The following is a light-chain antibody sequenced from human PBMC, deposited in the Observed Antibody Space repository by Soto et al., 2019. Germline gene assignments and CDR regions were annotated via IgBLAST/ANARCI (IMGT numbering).Light chain of an antibody. Sequence: DIQMTQSPSSLSASVGDAVSLTCRASRSISNYLNWYQQKPGRAPKLLISGASSLQRGVPSRFSGSGSGTTFTLTITSLQPDDFAVYYCQQYGGSPRTFGQGTKVDIK. CDR1: RSISNY. V-gene: IGKV1-39*01. CDR2: GAS. J-gene: IGKJ1*01. CDR3: QQYGGSPRT.